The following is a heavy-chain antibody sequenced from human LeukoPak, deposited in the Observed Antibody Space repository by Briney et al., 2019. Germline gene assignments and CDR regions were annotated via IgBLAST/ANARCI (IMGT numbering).Heavy chain of an antibody. Sequence: GGSLRLSCAASGFTFSSYAMNWVRQAPGKGLEWVSSISSSSSYIYYADSVKGRFTISKDNAKNSLYLQMNSLRAEDTTVYYCAKDSFLGSSGSFQHWGQGTLVTVSS. J-gene: IGHJ1*01. V-gene: IGHV3-21*01. CDR3: AKDSFLGSSGSFQH. CDR1: GFTFSSYA. D-gene: IGHD3-22*01. CDR2: ISSSSSYI.